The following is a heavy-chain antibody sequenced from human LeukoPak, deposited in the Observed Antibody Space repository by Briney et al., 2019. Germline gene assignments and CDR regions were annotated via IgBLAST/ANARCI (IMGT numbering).Heavy chain of an antibody. CDR3: AKSAYYDASGYYREYYFDY. V-gene: IGHV3-23*01. CDR2: ISGSGDST. CDR1: GFTFSSYA. D-gene: IGHD3-22*01. Sequence: PGGSLRLSCAASGFTFSSYAMSWVRQAPGKGLEWVSAISGSGDSTYYGDSVKGRFTISRDKTKNTLYLQMNSLRAEDTAVYYCAKSAYYDASGYYREYYFDYWGQGTLVTVSS. J-gene: IGHJ4*02.